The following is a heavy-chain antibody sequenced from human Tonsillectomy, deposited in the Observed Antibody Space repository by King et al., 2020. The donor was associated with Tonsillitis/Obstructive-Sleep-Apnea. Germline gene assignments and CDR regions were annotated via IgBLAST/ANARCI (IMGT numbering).Heavy chain of an antibody. CDR3: TRAGITMVQGVIIPSYNWFDP. V-gene: IGHV3-49*04. Sequence: VQLVESGGGLVKPGGSLRLSCAASGFTFSNAWMSWVRQAPGKGLEWVGFIRSKAYGGTTEYAASVKGRFTISRDDSKSIAYLQMNSLKTEDTAVYYCTRAGITMVQGVIIPSYNWFDPWGQGTLVTVSS. D-gene: IGHD3-10*01. J-gene: IGHJ5*02. CDR2: IRSKAYGGTT. CDR1: GFTFSNAW.